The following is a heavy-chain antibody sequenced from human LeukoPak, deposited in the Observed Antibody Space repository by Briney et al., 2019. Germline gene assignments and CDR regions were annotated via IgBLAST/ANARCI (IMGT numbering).Heavy chain of an antibody. V-gene: IGHV4-59*01. J-gene: IGHJ4*02. CDR2: SYYSGST. CDR1: AGSITGNY. D-gene: IGHD3-22*01. CDR3: ARAGTYDTIAYYYDY. Sequence: PSETLSLTCTVSAGSITGNYWSWIRQPPGKGLEWIGYSYYSGSTSYHPSLKSRVTLSVDTSKNQFSLKLRSVTAADTAVYFCARAGTYDTIAYYYDYWGQGTLVTVSA.